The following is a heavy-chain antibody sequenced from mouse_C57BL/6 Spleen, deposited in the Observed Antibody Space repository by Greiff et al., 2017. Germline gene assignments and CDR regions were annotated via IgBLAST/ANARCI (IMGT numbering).Heavy chain of an antibody. CDR3: AREAAYGSSYSYAMDY. CDR1: GYSITSGYY. Sequence: DVKLQESGPGLVKPSQSLSLTCSVTGYSITSGYYWNWIRQFPGNKLEWMGYISYDGSNNYNPSFKNRNAITRDTSQNQFFLKLNSVTTEDTATYYCAREAAYGSSYSYAMDYWGQGTSVTVSS. CDR2: ISYDGSN. V-gene: IGHV3-6*01. D-gene: IGHD1-1*01. J-gene: IGHJ4*01.